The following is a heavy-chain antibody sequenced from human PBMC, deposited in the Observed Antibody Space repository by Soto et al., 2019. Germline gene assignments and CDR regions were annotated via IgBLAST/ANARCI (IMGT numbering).Heavy chain of an antibody. D-gene: IGHD4-17*01. CDR2: ISGSGGSI. CDR1: GFTFSTYS. J-gene: IGHJ4*02. CDR3: AKSNYGGNSY. Sequence: LLESGGGLVQPGGSLRLSCAASGFTFSTYSISWVRQAPGKGLEWVSAISGSGGSIYYADSVKGRFTISRDNSKNKMYLQINSLRAEDTAVYYCAKSNYGGNSYWGEGTLVTVSS. V-gene: IGHV3-23*01.